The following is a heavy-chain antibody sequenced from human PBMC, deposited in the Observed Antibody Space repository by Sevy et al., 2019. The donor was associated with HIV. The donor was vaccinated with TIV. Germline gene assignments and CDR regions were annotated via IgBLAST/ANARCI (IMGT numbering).Heavy chain of an antibody. CDR1: GFTFSSFA. D-gene: IGHD1-26*01. CDR2: LNGSGGRT. CDR3: AKDTDSGSYLNDAFDI. Sequence: GGSLRLSCAASGFTFSSFAMSWVRQTPGKGLEWVSGLNGSGGRTYYPDSGKGRFTISRDNSKNTLYLQMNSLGAEDTAVYYCAKDTDSGSYLNDAFDIWGQGTMVTVSS. J-gene: IGHJ3*02. V-gene: IGHV3-23*01.